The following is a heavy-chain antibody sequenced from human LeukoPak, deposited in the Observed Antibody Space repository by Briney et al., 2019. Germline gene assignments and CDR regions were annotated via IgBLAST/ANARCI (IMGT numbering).Heavy chain of an antibody. CDR3: VKYLVEASENRGWYPMDY. J-gene: IGHJ4*02. CDR2: TSWEGVRT. CDR1: GFTFDDYT. Sequence: GWSLRLSCAASGFTFDDYTMHWVRQAAGQGVEWVYLTSWEGVRTYEGDSEKRPFTSSRNNSKKSLKMQMYILRTADTAVYYSVKYLVEASENRGWYPMDYWGQGTLVTVSS. D-gene: IGHD6-19*01. V-gene: IGHV3-43*01.